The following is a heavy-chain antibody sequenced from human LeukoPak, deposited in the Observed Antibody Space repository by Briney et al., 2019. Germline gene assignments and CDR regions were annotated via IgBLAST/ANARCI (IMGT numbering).Heavy chain of an antibody. CDR2: INHSGST. Sequence: SETLSLTCAVYGGSFSGYYWSWIRRPPGKGLEWIGEINHSGSTNYNPSLKSRVTISVDTSKNQFSLKLSSVTAADTAVYYCARGRAGGTAMVTSASYGMDVWGQGTTVTVSS. D-gene: IGHD5-18*01. CDR1: GGSFSGYY. J-gene: IGHJ6*02. CDR3: ARGRAGGTAMVTSASYGMDV. V-gene: IGHV4-34*01.